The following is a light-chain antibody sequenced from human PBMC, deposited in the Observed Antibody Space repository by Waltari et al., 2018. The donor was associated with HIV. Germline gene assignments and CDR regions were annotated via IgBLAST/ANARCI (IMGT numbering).Light chain of an antibody. J-gene: IGKJ2*01. V-gene: IGKV4-1*01. CDR3: QQYSDVPYT. CDR2: WAC. Sequence: DVVVTQSPDSLAVSLGERATLHCKSNQSLLYISNNQNYLAWYQQKAGQRPKLLIYWACIRESGVPDRFSGSGSETDFTLTISSLQAEDVAVYYCQQYSDVPYTFGQGTKLEIK. CDR1: QSLLYISNNQNY.